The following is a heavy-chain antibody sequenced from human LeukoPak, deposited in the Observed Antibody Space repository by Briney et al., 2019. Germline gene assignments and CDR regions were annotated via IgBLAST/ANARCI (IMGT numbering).Heavy chain of an antibody. D-gene: IGHD3-10*01. CDR3: ARDQGTQFAFDI. CDR1: GRPISSYY. Sequence: SETLSLTCTVSGRPISSYYWSWVRQPAGKGLEWIGRTYTSGSTNYNPSLKSRVTMSVDTSKNQFSLKLSSVTAADTAVYYCARDQGTQFAFDIWGQGTMVTVSS. CDR2: TYTSGST. J-gene: IGHJ3*02. V-gene: IGHV4-4*07.